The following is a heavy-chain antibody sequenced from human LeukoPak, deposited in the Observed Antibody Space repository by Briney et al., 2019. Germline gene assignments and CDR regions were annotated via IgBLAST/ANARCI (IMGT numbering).Heavy chain of an antibody. CDR3: ARGGYNIGGAF. D-gene: IGHD3-10*01. Sequence: QSGGSLRLPCAASGFTFSSYGMHWVRQAPGKGLEWVAVIWYDGSNKYYADSVKGRFTISRDNAKNSLYLQMNSLRADDTAVYYCARGGYNIGGAFWGQGTLVTVSS. J-gene: IGHJ4*02. CDR1: GFTFSSYG. CDR2: IWYDGSNK. V-gene: IGHV3-33*01.